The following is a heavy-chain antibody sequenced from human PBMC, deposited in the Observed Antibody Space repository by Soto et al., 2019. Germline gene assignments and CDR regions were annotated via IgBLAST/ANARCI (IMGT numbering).Heavy chain of an antibody. V-gene: IGHV4-30-2*01. Sequence: SETLSLTCAVSGGSISSGGYSWSWNRQPPGKGLEWIGYIYHSGRTYYNPSLKSRVTISVDRSKNQFSLKLSSVTAADTAVYYCARARLSRSWWFDPWGQGTLVTVSS. D-gene: IGHD3-10*01. J-gene: IGHJ5*02. CDR2: IYHSGRT. CDR1: GGSISSGGYS. CDR3: ARARLSRSWWFDP.